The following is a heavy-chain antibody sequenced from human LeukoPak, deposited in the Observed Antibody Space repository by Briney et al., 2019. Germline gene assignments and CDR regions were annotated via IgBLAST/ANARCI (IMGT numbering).Heavy chain of an antibody. Sequence: SETLSLTCTASGGSISGFYWSWIRQPPGKGLEWIGYIYTSGSTYYNPSLRSRVTISVDTSKNQFSLKLSSVTAADSAVYYCARQRYSTGWYAAGYFDYWGQGTLVTVSS. CDR2: IYTSGST. CDR1: GGSISGFY. D-gene: IGHD6-19*01. J-gene: IGHJ4*02. CDR3: ARQRYSTGWYAAGYFDY. V-gene: IGHV4-4*09.